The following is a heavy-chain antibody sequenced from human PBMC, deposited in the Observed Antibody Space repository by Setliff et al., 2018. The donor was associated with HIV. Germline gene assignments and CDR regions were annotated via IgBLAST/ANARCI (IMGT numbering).Heavy chain of an antibody. V-gene: IGHV4-61*02. CDR1: GGSISTGSYY. CDR2: IYISGST. CDR3: ARSRGTQQEEYYFDY. J-gene: IGHJ4*02. D-gene: IGHD5-12*01. Sequence: SETLSLTCTVSGGSISTGSYYWSWIRQPAGKGLEWIGRIYISGSTNYNSSLKSRLTISADTSKNQFFLKLSSLTAADTAVYYCARSRGTQQEEYYFDYWGQGTLVTVSS.